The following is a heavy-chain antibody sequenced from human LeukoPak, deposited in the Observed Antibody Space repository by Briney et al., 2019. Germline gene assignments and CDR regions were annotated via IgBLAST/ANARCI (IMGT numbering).Heavy chain of an antibody. CDR2: ITGYNDNT. V-gene: IGHV1-18*01. Sequence: ASVKVSCKASGYTFTDSGVTWVRQAPGQGLEWMGWITGYNDNTNYAQNLQGRLTMTADTSTTTSYMELSSLTSDDTAVYYCARGGVTSAFMDVWGKGTTVTVSP. D-gene: IGHD4-11*01. J-gene: IGHJ6*04. CDR3: ARGGVTSAFMDV. CDR1: GYTFTDSG.